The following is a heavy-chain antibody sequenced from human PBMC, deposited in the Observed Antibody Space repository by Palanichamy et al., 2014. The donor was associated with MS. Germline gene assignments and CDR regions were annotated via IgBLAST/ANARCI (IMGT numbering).Heavy chain of an antibody. V-gene: IGHV1-8*01. D-gene: IGHD5-24*01. CDR3: VRGPREYGFDY. CDR1: RLTFTSYD. J-gene: IGHJ4*02. CDR2: MNPNTGDT. Sequence: QVQLVQSGAEVKKPGASVKVSCKTSRLTFTSYDINWVRQATGPGLEWMGWMNPNTGDTGYAQKFQGRVTMTRDASITTAYTELNSLTSEDTAVYYCVRGPREYGFDYWGQGTLVTVSS.